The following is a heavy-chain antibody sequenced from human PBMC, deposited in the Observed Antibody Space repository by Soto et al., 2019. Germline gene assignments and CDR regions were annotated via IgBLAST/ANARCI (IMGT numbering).Heavy chain of an antibody. V-gene: IGHV3-21*01. D-gene: IGHD6-13*01. J-gene: IGHJ4*02. CDR1: GFTFSTYN. CDR3: TRGEASVVVPGAVETIAVAGGHFFDY. Sequence: EVQLVESGGGLVKPGGSLRLSCAASGFTFSTYNMNWVRQAPGKGREWVSSISSSSRFISYADSLKGRFTISRDNVQNSIYLQMNILSAVDTAVYYCTRGEASVVVPGAVETIAVAGGHFFDYWGQGTLVTVSS. CDR2: ISSSSRFI.